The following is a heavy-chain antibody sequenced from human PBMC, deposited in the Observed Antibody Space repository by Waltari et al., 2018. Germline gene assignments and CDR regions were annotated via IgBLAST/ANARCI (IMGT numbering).Heavy chain of an antibody. V-gene: IGHV2-5*01. CDR2: IYWNDDK. Sequence: WIRQPPGKALEWLALIYWNDDKRYSPSLKSRLTITKDTSKNQVVLTMTNMDPVDTATYYCAHTGRSYYDILTGYYIPDYWGQGTLVTVSS. J-gene: IGHJ4*02. D-gene: IGHD3-9*01. CDR3: AHTGRSYYDILTGYYIPDY.